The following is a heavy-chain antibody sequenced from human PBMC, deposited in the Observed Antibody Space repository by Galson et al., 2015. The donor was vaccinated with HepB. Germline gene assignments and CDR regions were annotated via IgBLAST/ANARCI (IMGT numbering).Heavy chain of an antibody. D-gene: IGHD3-10*01. V-gene: IGHV3-23*01. CDR2: ISGSGGST. Sequence: SLRLSCAASGFTFSSYAMSWVRQAPGKGLEWVSAISGSGGSTYYADSVKGRFTISRDNSKNTLYLQMNSLRAEDTAVYYCAKDRGDYYYYMDVWGKGTTVTVSS. CDR3: AKDRGDYYYYMDV. J-gene: IGHJ6*03. CDR1: GFTFSSYA.